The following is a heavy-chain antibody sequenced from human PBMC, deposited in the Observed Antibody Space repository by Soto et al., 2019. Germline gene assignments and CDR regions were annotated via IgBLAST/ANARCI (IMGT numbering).Heavy chain of an antibody. Sequence: QITLKESGPTLVKPTQTLTLTCTFSGFSLSTSGVGVGWIRQPPGKALEWLALIYWDDDQRYSPSLESRLTITKDTSKNQVVLTMTNMDPVDTATYYCAHRICEPGGDWWFDPWGQGTLVTVSS. J-gene: IGHJ5*02. D-gene: IGHD2-21*02. CDR2: IYWDDDQ. CDR3: AHRICEPGGDWWFDP. V-gene: IGHV2-5*02. CDR1: GFSLSTSGVG.